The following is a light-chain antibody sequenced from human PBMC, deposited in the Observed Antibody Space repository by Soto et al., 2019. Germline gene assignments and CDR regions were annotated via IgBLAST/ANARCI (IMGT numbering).Light chain of an antibody. V-gene: IGLV2-14*01. J-gene: IGLJ1*01. Sequence: QSVLTQPASVSGSPGQSIAISCTGTSSDVGGYNYVSWYQQHPGKAPKLLINDVSNRPSGVSSRFSGSNSGNTASLTIFGLQAEDEADYYCSSYTISSTYVFGTGTKVTVL. CDR2: DVS. CDR1: SSDVGGYNY. CDR3: SSYTISSTYV.